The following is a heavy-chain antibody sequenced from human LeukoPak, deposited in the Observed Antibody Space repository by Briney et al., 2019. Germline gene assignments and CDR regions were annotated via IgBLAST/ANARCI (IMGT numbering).Heavy chain of an antibody. J-gene: IGHJ5*02. CDR2: INSDGSKT. V-gene: IGHV3-74*01. CDR3: ARAMATITGEIYWFDP. D-gene: IGHD5-24*01. CDR1: GFTFSNYW. Sequence: GGSLRLSCAASGFTFSNYWMYWVRQASGKGLVWVSRINSDGSKTAYADPVKGRFTISRDDAKNTLYLQMNSLRAEDTAVYYCARAMATITGEIYWFDPWGQGTLVAVSS.